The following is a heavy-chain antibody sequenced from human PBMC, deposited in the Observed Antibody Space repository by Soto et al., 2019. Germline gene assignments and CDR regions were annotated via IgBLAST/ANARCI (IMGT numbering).Heavy chain of an antibody. D-gene: IGHD3-16*02. J-gene: IGHJ5*02. CDR3: AVTYFDYTWGHYRYS. CDR1: GYTFTTYY. CDR2: MNRNSGDT. V-gene: IGHV1-8*02. Sequence: GASVKVSCKTSGYTFTTYYIHWVRQASGQGLEWMGSMNRNSGDTAYAPKLQDRVTMTRDTSISTAHMELSSLRSEDTATYYCAVTYFDYTWGHYRYSWGQGTPVTVSS.